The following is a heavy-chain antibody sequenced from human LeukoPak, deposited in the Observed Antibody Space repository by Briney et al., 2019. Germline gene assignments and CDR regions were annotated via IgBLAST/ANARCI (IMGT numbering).Heavy chain of an antibody. CDR2: IYYSGST. D-gene: IGHD5-18*01. Sequence: PSETLSLTCTVSGGSISTYYWGWIRQPPGKGLEWIGYIYYSGSTNYNPSLKSRVTISVDTSKNQFSLKLSSVTAADTAVYYCARVGGYSYGSPYFDYWGQGTLVTVSS. J-gene: IGHJ4*02. V-gene: IGHV4-59*01. CDR1: GGSISTYY. CDR3: ARVGGYSYGSPYFDY.